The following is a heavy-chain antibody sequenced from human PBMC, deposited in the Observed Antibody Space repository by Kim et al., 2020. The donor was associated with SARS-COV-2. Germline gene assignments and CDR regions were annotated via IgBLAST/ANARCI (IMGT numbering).Heavy chain of an antibody. J-gene: IGHJ4*02. Sequence: GGSLRLSCAASGFTVSSNYMSWVCQAPGKGLEWVSVIYSGGSTYYADSVKGRFTISRDNSKNTLYLQMNSLRAEDTAVYYCARLEVGALDYWGQGTLVTVSS. CDR1: GFTVSSNY. D-gene: IGHD1-26*01. V-gene: IGHV3-53*01. CDR2: IYSGGST. CDR3: ARLEVGALDY.